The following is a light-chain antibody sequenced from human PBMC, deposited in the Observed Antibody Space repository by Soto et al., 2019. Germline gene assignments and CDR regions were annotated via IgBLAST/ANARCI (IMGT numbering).Light chain of an antibody. CDR1: QSISSW. Sequence: DIQMTESPSSRSASVLDRVTITFRASQSISSWLAWYQQKPGKAPKLLIYKASTLKSGVPSRFSGSGSGTEFTLTISSLQPDDFATYYCQQYNSYWPSGQGTKVDI. CDR2: KAS. CDR3: QQYNSYWP. J-gene: IGKJ1*01. V-gene: IGKV1-5*03.